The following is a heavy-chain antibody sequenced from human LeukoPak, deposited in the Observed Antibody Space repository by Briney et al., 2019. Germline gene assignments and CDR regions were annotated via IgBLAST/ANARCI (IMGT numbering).Heavy chain of an antibody. V-gene: IGHV3-23*01. Sequence: PGGSLRLSCAASGFTFSSYAMSWVRQAPGKGLEWVSFISGSGGSTYYADSVKGRFTISRDNSKNTLYLQMNSLRAEDTAVYYCAKGDRPYCGGDCYPRLAFDYWGQGTMVTVSS. J-gene: IGHJ4*02. CDR1: GFTFSSYA. CDR3: AKGDRPYCGGDCYPRLAFDY. CDR2: ISGSGGST. D-gene: IGHD2-21*02.